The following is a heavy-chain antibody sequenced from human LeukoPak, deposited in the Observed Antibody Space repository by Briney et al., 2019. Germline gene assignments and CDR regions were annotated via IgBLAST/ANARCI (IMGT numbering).Heavy chain of an antibody. V-gene: IGHV1-8*03. CDR3: ARSGVVVPAAPYYMDV. Sequence: ASVKVSCMASGYTFTSYDINWVRQATGQGLEWMGWMNPNSGNTGYAQKFQGRVTITRNTSISTAYMELSSLRSEDTAVYYCARSGVVVPAAPYYMDVWGKGTTVTVSS. D-gene: IGHD2-2*01. CDR2: MNPNSGNT. CDR1: GYTFTSYD. J-gene: IGHJ6*03.